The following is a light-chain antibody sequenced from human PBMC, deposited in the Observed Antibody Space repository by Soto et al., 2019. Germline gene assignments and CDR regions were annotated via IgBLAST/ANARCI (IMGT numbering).Light chain of an antibody. J-gene: IGLJ3*02. CDR3: QSYDNSLSAWV. CDR2: ANT. Sequence: QSVLTQPPSVSGAPGQRVTISCTGSSSNIGAVFDVHWYQQLPGTAPKLLIYANTNRPSGVPDRFSGSKSGTSASLAITGLQAEDEADYYCQSYDNSLSAWVFGGGNKLTVL. CDR1: SSNIGAVFD. V-gene: IGLV1-40*01.